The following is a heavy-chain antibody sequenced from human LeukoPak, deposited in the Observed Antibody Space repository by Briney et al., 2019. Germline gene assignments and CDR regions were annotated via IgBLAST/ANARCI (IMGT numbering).Heavy chain of an antibody. CDR3: ARDQVGYSSGFYYYYMDV. CDR1: GGSISSYY. D-gene: IGHD6-19*01. J-gene: IGHJ6*03. V-gene: IGHV4-4*07. CDR2: IYTSGST. Sequence: PSETLSLTCTVSGGSISSYYWSWIRQPAGKGLEWIGRIYTSGSTNYNPSLKSRVTMSVDTSKNQFSLKLSSVTAADTAVYYCARDQVGYSSGFYYYYMDVWGKGTTVTVSS.